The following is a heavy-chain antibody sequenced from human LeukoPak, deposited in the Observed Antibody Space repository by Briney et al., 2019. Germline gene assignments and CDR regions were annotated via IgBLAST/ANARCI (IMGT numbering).Heavy chain of an antibody. J-gene: IGHJ5*02. V-gene: IGHV4-39*01. Sequence: SETLSLTCTVSGGSISSSSYYWGWIRQPPGKGLEWIGSIYYSGSTYYNPSLKSRVTISVDTSKNQFFLKLSSVTAADTAVYYCTQYSSSINWFDPWGQGTLVTVSS. CDR1: GGSISSSSYY. CDR3: TQYSSSINWFDP. D-gene: IGHD6-6*01. CDR2: IYYSGST.